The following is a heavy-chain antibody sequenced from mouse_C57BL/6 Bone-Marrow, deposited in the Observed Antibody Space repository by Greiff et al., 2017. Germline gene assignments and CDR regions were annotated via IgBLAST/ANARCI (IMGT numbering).Heavy chain of an antibody. D-gene: IGHD2-4*01. Sequence: QVQLQQSGPGLVQPSQSLSITCTVSGFSLTSYGVHWVRQSPGKGLEWLGVIWRGGSTAYNAAFLSRLSITKDNSTSQVFFKMNSLRADDAAIYYCAKFYYDYLYAMDYWGQGTSVTVSS. CDR2: IWRGGST. J-gene: IGHJ4*01. CDR1: GFSLTSYG. CDR3: AKFYYDYLYAMDY. V-gene: IGHV2-5*01.